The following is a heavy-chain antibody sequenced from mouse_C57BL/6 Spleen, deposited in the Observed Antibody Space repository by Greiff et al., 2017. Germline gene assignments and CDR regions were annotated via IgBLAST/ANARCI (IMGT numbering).Heavy chain of an antibody. J-gene: IGHJ1*03. D-gene: IGHD2-3*01. CDR2: ISYDGSN. CDR3: ARTLIYDGYHGYFDV. CDR1: GYSITSGYY. V-gene: IGHV3-6*01. Sequence: VQLKQSGPGLVKPSQSLSLTCSVTGYSITSGYYWNWIRQFPGNKLEWMGYISYDGSNNYNPSLKNRISITRDTSKNQFFLKLNSVTTEDTATYYCARTLIYDGYHGYFDVWGTGTTVTVSS.